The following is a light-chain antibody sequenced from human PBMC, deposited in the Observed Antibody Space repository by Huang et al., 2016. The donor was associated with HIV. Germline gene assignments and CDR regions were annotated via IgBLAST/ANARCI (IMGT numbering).Light chain of an antibody. CDR3: QHLNSSPYT. CDR2: AAS. Sequence: QLTQSPSSLSASVGDRVTITCRASQGISSYLAWYQQKPGTAPKLLIYAASSLQSGVPSRFSGSGSGTDFTLTISSLQAEDFATYYCQHLNSSPYTFGRGTKLEIK. V-gene: IGKV1-9*01. CDR1: QGISSY. J-gene: IGKJ2*01.